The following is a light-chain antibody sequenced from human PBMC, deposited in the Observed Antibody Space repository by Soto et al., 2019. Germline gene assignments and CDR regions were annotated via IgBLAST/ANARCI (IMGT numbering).Light chain of an antibody. CDR2: DAS. V-gene: IGKV3-20*01. CDR3: QQYATSPLT. CDR1: QSVANNY. J-gene: IGKJ1*01. Sequence: ENVLTQSPGTLSLSPGERATLSCRTSQSVANNYLAWYKQKPGQPPRLLIYDASNRATGIPDRFSGSGSGTDFTLTIIRLDPDDFAVFYCQQYATSPLTFGQGTKVDIK.